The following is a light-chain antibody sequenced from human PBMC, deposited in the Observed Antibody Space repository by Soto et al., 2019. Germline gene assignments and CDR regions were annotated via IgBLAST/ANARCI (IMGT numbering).Light chain of an antibody. V-gene: IGKV3-20*01. CDR2: GAS. CDR1: QSVSSSY. CDR3: QQYGSLWFT. J-gene: IGKJ3*01. Sequence: EIVLTQSPGTLSLSPGERATLSCRASQSVSSSYLAWYQQKPGQAPRLLIYGASSRATGIPDRFSGSGSGTDFTLTISRLEPEDFAVDYCQQYGSLWFTFGPGTKVDI.